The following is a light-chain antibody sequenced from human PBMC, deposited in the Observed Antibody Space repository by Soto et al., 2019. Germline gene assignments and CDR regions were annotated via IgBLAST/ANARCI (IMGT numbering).Light chain of an antibody. Sequence: QSALTQPPSASGSPGQSVTISCTGTSSDIGGYNSVSWYQQHPGKAPKLMIYEVNKRPLGVPERFSGSKSGNTASLTVSGLQAGDEADYYCSSSAGTNSFVLFGGGTKLTVL. CDR2: EVN. CDR1: SSDIGGYNS. CDR3: SSSAGTNSFVL. J-gene: IGLJ3*02. V-gene: IGLV2-8*01.